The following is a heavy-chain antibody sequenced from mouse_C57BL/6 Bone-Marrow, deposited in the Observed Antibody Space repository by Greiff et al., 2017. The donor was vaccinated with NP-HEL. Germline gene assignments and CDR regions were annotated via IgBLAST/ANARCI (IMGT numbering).Heavy chain of an antibody. CDR2: IHPSDSET. CDR1: GYTFTSYW. J-gene: IGHJ1*03. D-gene: IGHD1-2*01. Sequence: QVQLQQPGAELVKPGASVKVSCKASGYTFTSYWMHWVKQRPGQGLEWIGRIHPSDSETNYNQKFKGKATLTVDKSSSTAYMQLSSLTSEDSAVYYCAISGYNYEYWYYDVWGTGTTVTVST. CDR3: AISGYNYEYWYYDV. V-gene: IGHV1-74*01.